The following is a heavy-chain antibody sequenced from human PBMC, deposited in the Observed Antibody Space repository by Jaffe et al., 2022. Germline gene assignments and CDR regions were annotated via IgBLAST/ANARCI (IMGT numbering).Heavy chain of an antibody. CDR2: INHSGST. Sequence: QVQLQQWGAGLLKPSETLSLTCAVYGGSFSGYYWSWIRQPPGKGLEWIGEINHSGSTNYNPSLKSRVTISVDTSKNQFSLKLSSVTAADTAVYYCARERGGYSGPYYFDYWGQGTLVTVSS. J-gene: IGHJ4*02. CDR1: GGSFSGYY. V-gene: IGHV4-34*01. D-gene: IGHD5-12*01. CDR3: ARERGGYSGPYYFDY.